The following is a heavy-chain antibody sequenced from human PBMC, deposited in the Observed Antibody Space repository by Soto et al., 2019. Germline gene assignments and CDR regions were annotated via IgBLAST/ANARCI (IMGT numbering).Heavy chain of an antibody. CDR1: GFTFSSYA. J-gene: IGHJ4*02. CDR2: ISYDGSNK. Sequence: PGGSLRLSCAASGFTFSSYAMHWVRQAPGKGLEWVAVISYDGSNKYYADSVKGRFTISRDNSKNTLYLQMNSLRAEDTAVYYCARDPDYYDSSGYHTFDYWGQGTLVTVSS. CDR3: ARDPDYYDSSGYHTFDY. V-gene: IGHV3-30-3*01. D-gene: IGHD3-22*01.